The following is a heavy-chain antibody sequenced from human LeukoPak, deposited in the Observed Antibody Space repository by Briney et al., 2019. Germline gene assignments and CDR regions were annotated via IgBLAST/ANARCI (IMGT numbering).Heavy chain of an antibody. CDR1: GFTFSRNG. V-gene: IGHV3-66*01. CDR2: IYGGGST. CDR3: ASPYYDILIGYSYGMDV. Sequence: GGSLRLSCTTSGFTFSRNGMHWVRQAPGKGLEWVSVIYGGGSTYYADSVKGRFTISRDNSKNTLFLQMNSLRAEDTAVYYCASPYYDILIGYSYGMDVWGQGTTVTVSS. J-gene: IGHJ6*02. D-gene: IGHD3-9*01.